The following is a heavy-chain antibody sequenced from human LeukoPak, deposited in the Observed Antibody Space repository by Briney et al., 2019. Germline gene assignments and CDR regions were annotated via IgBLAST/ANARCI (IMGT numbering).Heavy chain of an antibody. CDR1: GFTFSSYG. CDR3: AKDRSSDYVWDY. Sequence: PGGSLRLSCAASGFTFSSYGMSWVRQAPGKGLEWVSAISGSGGSTYYADSVKGRFTISRDNSKNTLYLQMNSLRAEDTAVYYCAKDRSSDYVWDYWGQGTLVTVSS. CDR2: ISGSGGST. J-gene: IGHJ4*02. V-gene: IGHV3-23*01. D-gene: IGHD3-16*01.